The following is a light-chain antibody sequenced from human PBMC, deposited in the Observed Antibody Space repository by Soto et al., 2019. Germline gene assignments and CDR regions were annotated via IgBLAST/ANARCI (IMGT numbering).Light chain of an antibody. CDR3: CSYAGSYHYV. V-gene: IGLV2-11*01. J-gene: IGLJ1*01. Sequence: QSALTQPRSVSGSPGQSVTISCTGTSSDVGGYNYVSWYQQHPGKAPKLMIYDVSKRPSGVPDRFSGSKSGNTASLTISGIQAEDEPDYYCCSYAGSYHYVFGTGTKLTVL. CDR2: DVS. CDR1: SSDVGGYNY.